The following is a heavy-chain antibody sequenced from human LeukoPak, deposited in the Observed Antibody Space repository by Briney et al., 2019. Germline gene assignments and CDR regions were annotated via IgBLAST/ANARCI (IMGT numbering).Heavy chain of an antibody. V-gene: IGHV5-51*01. Sequence: GESLRISCKASGYSFTTYWISWVRQMPGKGLEWMGIIYPDDSDTVYSPSFQGQVTISADKSISTAYLQWSSLKASDTAVYYCARRFSSNWYYFDYWGQGTLVTVSS. CDR3: ARRFSSNWYYFDY. J-gene: IGHJ4*02. CDR1: GYSFTTYW. D-gene: IGHD6-13*01. CDR2: IYPDDSDT.